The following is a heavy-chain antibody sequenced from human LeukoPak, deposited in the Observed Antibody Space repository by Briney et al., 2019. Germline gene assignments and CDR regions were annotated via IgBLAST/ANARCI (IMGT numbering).Heavy chain of an antibody. Sequence: GGSLRLSCATSGCTFSHYGMHWVRQAPGKGLEWVAVIWSDGTNRYYGEPVKGRFTISRDNFQRTVYLQMNSLRAEDTAVYYCAKDTQRGFDYSNSLDKWGQGTLVTVSS. J-gene: IGHJ4*02. CDR2: IWSDGTNR. V-gene: IGHV3-33*06. CDR3: AKDTQRGFDYSNSLDK. D-gene: IGHD4-11*01. CDR1: GCTFSHYG.